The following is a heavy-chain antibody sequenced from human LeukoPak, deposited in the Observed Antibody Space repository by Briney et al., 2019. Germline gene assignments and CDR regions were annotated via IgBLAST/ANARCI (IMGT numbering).Heavy chain of an antibody. CDR1: GYTFTSYD. CDR2: MNPNSGNT. Sequence: ASVNVSCKASGYTFTSYDINWVRQATGQGLEWIGWMNPNSGNTGYAQKFQGRVTITRNTSISTAYMELSSLRSEDTAVYYCARGFVLRYFDWPNDYTYYYMDVWGKGTTVTVSS. D-gene: IGHD3-9*01. J-gene: IGHJ6*03. V-gene: IGHV1-8*03. CDR3: ARGFVLRYFDWPNDYTYYYMDV.